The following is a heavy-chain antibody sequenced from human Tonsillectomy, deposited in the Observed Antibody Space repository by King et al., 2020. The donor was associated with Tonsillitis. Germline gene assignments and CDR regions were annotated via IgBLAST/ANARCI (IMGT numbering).Heavy chain of an antibody. D-gene: IGHD3-22*01. CDR2: ISYDGTNK. J-gene: IGHJ4*02. Sequence: VQLVESGGGVVQPGRSLRLSCAASGFTFSNYGMHWVRQTPGKGLEWVAVISYDGTNKYYADSVKGRFTISRDNSKNTLYLQVNSLRAEDTAVYFCAKSSSGYAMDYWGQGPLVTVSS. CDR1: GFTFSNYG. V-gene: IGHV3-30*18. CDR3: AKSSSGYAMDY.